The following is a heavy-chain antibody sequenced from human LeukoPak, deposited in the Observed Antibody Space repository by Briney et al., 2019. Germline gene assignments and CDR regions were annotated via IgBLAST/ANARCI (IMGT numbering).Heavy chain of an antibody. J-gene: IGHJ5*02. CDR2: ISSSSSYI. V-gene: IGHV3-21*01. CDR3: ARGGTYYYDSSGNTFDP. Sequence: GGSLRLSCAASGFTFSSYSMSWYRQAPGRGLEWVSSISSSSSYIYYADSVKGRFTISRDNAKNSLYLQMNSLRAEDTAVYYCARGGTYYYDSSGNTFDPWGQGTLVTVSS. D-gene: IGHD3-22*01. CDR1: GFTFSSYS.